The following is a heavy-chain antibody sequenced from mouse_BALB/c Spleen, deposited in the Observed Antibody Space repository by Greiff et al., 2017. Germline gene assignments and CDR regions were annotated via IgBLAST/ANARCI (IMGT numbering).Heavy chain of an antibody. Sequence: QVQLQQPGAELVKPGASVKLSCKASGYTFTSYWMHWVKQRPGQGLEWIGEIDPSDSYTNYNQKFKGKATLTVDKSSSTAYMQLSSLTSEDSAVYYCARGGYYGSSPYFDVWGAGTTVTVSS. CDR3: ARGGYYGSSPYFDV. D-gene: IGHD1-1*01. V-gene: IGHV1-69*02. CDR2: IDPSDSYT. J-gene: IGHJ1*01. CDR1: GYTFTSYW.